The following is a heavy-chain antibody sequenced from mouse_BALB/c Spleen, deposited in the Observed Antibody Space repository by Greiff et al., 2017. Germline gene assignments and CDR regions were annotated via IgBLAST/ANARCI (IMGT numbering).Heavy chain of an antibody. CDR1: GYTFTSYY. J-gene: IGHJ4*01. V-gene: IGHV1S81*02. CDR2: INPSNGGT. CDR3: ARRDDPYAMDY. D-gene: IGHD2-3*01. Sequence: QVQLQQSGAELVKPGASVKLSCKASGYTFTSYYMYWVKQRPGQGLEWIGEINPSNGGTNFNEKFKSKATLTVDKSSSTAYMQLSSLTSEDSAVYFCARRDDPYAMDYWGQGTSVTVSS.